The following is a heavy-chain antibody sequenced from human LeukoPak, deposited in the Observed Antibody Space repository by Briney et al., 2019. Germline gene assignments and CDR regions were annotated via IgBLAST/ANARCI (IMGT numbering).Heavy chain of an antibody. CDR1: GFTFSTYA. D-gene: IGHD3-9*01. CDR2: VSGSGGNT. V-gene: IGHV3-23*01. Sequence: HPGGSLRLSCVASGFTFSTYAMSWVRQAPGKGLEWVSTVSGSGGNTYYADSVKGRFTISRDNSKNTLYLHMNNLTAEDTAVYHCAKAHTTSLLTAYYCFDYWGQGTLVTVSS. CDR3: AKAHTTSLLTAYYCFDY. J-gene: IGHJ4*02.